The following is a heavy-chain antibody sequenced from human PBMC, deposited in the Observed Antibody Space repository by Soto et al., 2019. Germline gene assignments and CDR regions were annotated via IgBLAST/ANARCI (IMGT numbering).Heavy chain of an antibody. Sequence: SETLSLTCTVSGGSISNTSYYWGWVRQPPGKGLEWIGHIYYGGTSYSNPSLKGRVSLSVDTSKNQFSLKLSSVTAADTAVYYCARNRGPANPWGQGTLVTVSS. V-gene: IGHV4-39*01. CDR3: ARNRGPANP. D-gene: IGHD2-2*01. J-gene: IGHJ5*02. CDR1: GGSISNTSYY. CDR2: IYYGGTS.